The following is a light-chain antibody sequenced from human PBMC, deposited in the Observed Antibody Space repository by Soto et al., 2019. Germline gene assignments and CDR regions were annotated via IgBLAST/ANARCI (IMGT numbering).Light chain of an antibody. J-gene: IGKJ3*01. V-gene: IGKV1-39*01. CDR3: QQSFSSPDT. CDR1: RNIETY. CDR2: AAS. Sequence: DIQMTQSPSSLSASVRDRVTITCRASRNIETYLNWYQQKPGRAPKVLIDAASNLQSGVPSRFSGSGSGTEFTLTIRSLQPEDFATYYCQQSFSSPDTFGPGTKVEVK.